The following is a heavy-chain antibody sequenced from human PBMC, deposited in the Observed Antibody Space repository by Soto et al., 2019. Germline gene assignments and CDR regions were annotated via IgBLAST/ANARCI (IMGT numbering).Heavy chain of an antibody. D-gene: IGHD2-15*01. J-gene: IGHJ4*02. Sequence: PGGSLRLSCAASGFTFSSHGMHWVRQAPGKGLEWLAVISSDGSNKYYADSVKGRFTISRDNSKNTLYLQMISLRAEDTAVYYCAKSPQYCSGGSCYSYFDYWGQGTLVTVSS. V-gene: IGHV3-30*18. CDR1: GFTFSSHG. CDR2: ISSDGSNK. CDR3: AKSPQYCSGGSCYSYFDY.